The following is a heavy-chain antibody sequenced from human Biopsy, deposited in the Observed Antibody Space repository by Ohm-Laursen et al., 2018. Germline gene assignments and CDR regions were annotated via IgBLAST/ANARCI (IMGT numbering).Heavy chain of an antibody. CDR1: GGSISSGGYY. J-gene: IGHJ5*02. V-gene: IGHV4-31*03. Sequence: TLSLTCCVSGGSISSGGYYWSWIRQFPGKGLELLGYIYNVESTYYKPSLKSRVLISGDASRNQYSLKLTSVTAADTAVYYCVRDRRDWYEPWGQGTLVTVSS. CDR2: IYNVEST. CDR3: VRDRRDWYEP.